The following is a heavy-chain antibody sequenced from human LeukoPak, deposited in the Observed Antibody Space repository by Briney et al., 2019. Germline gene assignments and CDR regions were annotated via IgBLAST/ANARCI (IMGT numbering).Heavy chain of an antibody. CDR3: ARSSGSYYNFYY. CDR1: GGTFSSYA. V-gene: IGHV1-69*05. Sequence: SVKVSCKASGGTFSSYAISWVRQAPGQGLEWMGGIIPIFGTANYAQKFQGRVTITTDESTSTAYMELSSLRSEDTAVYYCARSSGSYYNFYYWGQGTLVTVSS. J-gene: IGHJ4*02. D-gene: IGHD3-10*01. CDR2: IIPIFGTA.